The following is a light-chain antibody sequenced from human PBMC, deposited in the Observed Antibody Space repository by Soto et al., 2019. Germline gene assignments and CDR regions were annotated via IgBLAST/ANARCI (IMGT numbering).Light chain of an antibody. CDR1: QTISNY. Sequence: DIQMTQSPSSLSASVGDRVTITCRASQTISNYLSWYQQKPGKAPKFLIYAASSLQSGVPSRISGSGSGTDFTLTISSLQPEDFATYYCQQTHSIPWTFGQGTKVDIK. V-gene: IGKV1-39*01. CDR2: AAS. J-gene: IGKJ1*01. CDR3: QQTHSIPWT.